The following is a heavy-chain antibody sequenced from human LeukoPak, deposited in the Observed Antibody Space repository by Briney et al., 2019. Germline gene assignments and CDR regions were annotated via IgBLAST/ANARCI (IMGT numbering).Heavy chain of an antibody. J-gene: IGHJ4*02. CDR2: INWNGGST. D-gene: IGHD2-2*01. CDR3: ARHTDIVVVPAALNY. V-gene: IGHV3-20*04. Sequence: GSLRISCAASGFTFDDYGMSWVRQGPGKGLEWVSGINWNGGSTGYADSVTGRFTVSRDNAKNSLYLHMHSLRVEDTAFYYCARHTDIVVVPAALNYWGQGTLVTVSS. CDR1: GFTFDDYG.